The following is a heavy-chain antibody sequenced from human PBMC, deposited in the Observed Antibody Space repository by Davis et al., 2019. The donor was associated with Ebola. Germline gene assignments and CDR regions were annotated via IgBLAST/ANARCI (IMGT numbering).Heavy chain of an antibody. Sequence: AASVKVSCKASGGTFSSYAISWVRQAPGQGLEWMGRIIPILGIANYAQKFQGRVTITADKSTSTAYMELSSLRSEDTAVYYCARVLAVAYYGMDVWGQGTTVTVSS. V-gene: IGHV1-69*04. CDR3: ARVLAVAYYGMDV. CDR1: GGTFSSYA. CDR2: IIPILGIA. J-gene: IGHJ6*02. D-gene: IGHD6-19*01.